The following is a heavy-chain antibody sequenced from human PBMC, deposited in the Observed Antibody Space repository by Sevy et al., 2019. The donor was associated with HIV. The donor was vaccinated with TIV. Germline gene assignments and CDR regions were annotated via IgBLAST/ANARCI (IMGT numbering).Heavy chain of an antibody. V-gene: IGHV1-24*01. D-gene: IGHD2-15*01. Sequence: ASVKVSCKVFGYSLSKLSMHWVRQAPGKGREWMGSLDPGNGEITYAQTLQGRVTMTEATSTDTAYMELSSLTFEDPATYYCATVGLGYYSGSSYYQGDWFDPWGQGTLVTVSS. J-gene: IGHJ5*02. CDR3: ATVGLGYYSGSSYYQGDWFDP. CDR2: LDPGNGEI. CDR1: GYSLSKLS.